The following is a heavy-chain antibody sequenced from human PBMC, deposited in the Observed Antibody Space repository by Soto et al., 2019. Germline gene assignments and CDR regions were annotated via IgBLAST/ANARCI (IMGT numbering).Heavy chain of an antibody. CDR3: ARDTQYCRGGSCYDWFDP. CDR1: GYTFTSYG. D-gene: IGHD2-15*01. Sequence: AGVKVSCKASGYTFTSYGISWVPQAPGQGLEWMGWISAYNGNTNYAQKLQGRVTMTTDTSTSTAYMELRSLRSDDTAVYYCARDTQYCRGGSCYDWFDPWGQGTLVTVSS. V-gene: IGHV1-18*01. J-gene: IGHJ5*02. CDR2: ISAYNGNT.